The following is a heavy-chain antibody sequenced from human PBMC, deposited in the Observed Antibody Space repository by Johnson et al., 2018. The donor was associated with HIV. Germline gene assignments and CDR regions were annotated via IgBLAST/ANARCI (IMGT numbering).Heavy chain of an antibody. D-gene: IGHD3-10*01. V-gene: IGHV3-11*04. CDR1: GFTFSDYY. CDR2: ISSSRSNI. J-gene: IGHJ3*02. Sequence: QVQVVESGGGLVKPGGSLRLSCAASGFTFSDYYMSWIRQAPGKGLEWVSYISSSRSNIYYADSVKGRFTIPRDNAKNSVYLQMNSLRAEDTAMYYCAREQATLWFRASGAAFNIWGQGTMVTVSS. CDR3: AREQATLWFRASGAAFNI.